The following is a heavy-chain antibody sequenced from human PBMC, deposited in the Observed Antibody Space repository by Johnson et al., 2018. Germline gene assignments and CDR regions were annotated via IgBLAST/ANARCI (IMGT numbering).Heavy chain of an antibody. CDR1: GGSFSGYS. CDR3: ARGSGTLDY. V-gene: IGHV4-34*01. Sequence: QVQLQQWGAGLLKPSGTLSLTCAVYGGSFSGYSWSWIRQPPGKGLEWIGEINHTGSTNYNPSLKSRVTMSVDRSKNQFSLRLGSVTAADTAVYYCARGSGTLDYGGQGTLVTVSS. CDR2: INHTGST. J-gene: IGHJ4*02. D-gene: IGHD3-3*01.